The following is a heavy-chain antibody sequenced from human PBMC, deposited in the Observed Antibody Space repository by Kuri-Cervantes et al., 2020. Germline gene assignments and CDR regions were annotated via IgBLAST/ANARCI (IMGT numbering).Heavy chain of an antibody. CDR1: GFTFSDYY. V-gene: IGHV3-11*01. Sequence: GGSLRLSCAASGFTFSDYYMSWIRQAPGKGLEWISYISNSGTTIYYAADSVKGRFTISRDNAKNSLYLQMNSLSAEDTAVYYCARGDLVVTAIRGDYYYYGMDVWGQGTTVTVSS. D-gene: IGHD2-21*02. CDR3: ARGDLVVTAIRGDYYYYGMDV. CDR2: ISNSGTTI. J-gene: IGHJ6*02.